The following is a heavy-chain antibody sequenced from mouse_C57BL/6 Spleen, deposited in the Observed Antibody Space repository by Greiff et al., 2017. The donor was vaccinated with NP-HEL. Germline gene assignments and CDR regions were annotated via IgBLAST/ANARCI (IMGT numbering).Heavy chain of an antibody. CDR1: GFTFSDYY. J-gene: IGHJ2*01. CDR2: ISNGGGST. CDR3: ARSPNWAYYFDY. Sequence: EVKLMESGGGLVQPGGSLKLSCAASGFTFSDYYMYWVRQTPEKRLEWVAYISNGGGSTYYPDTVKGRITISRDNAKNTLYLQMSRLKSEDTAMYYCARSPNWAYYFDYWGQGTTLTVSS. V-gene: IGHV5-12*01. D-gene: IGHD4-1*01.